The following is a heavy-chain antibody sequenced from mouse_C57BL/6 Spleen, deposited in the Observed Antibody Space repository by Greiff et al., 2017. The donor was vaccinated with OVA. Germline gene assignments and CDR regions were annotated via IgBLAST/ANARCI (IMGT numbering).Heavy chain of an antibody. J-gene: IGHJ3*01. V-gene: IGHV1-64*01. CDR1: GYTFTSYW. Sequence: QVQLQQPGAELVKPGASVKLSCKASGYTFTSYWMHWVKQRPGQGLEWIGMIHPNSGSTNYHEKFKSKATLTVDKSSSTAYMQLSSLTSEDSAVYYCASSNCDRAYWGQGTLVTVSA. CDR3: ASSNCDRAY. D-gene: IGHD4-1*01. CDR2: IHPNSGST.